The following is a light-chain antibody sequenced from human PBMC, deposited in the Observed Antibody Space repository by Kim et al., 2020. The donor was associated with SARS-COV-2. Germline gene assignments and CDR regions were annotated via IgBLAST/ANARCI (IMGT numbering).Light chain of an antibody. V-gene: IGKV1-39*01. CDR1: QTISIF. CDR3: HQTYSTSWT. Sequence: DIQMTQSPLSLSASVGDRVTITCRASQTISIFLNWYQQKPGKAPNLLISGASSLQSGVPSRFSGSGSGTDFALTITSLQPEDFATYYCHQTYSTSWTFGQGTKVDIK. J-gene: IGKJ1*01. CDR2: GAS.